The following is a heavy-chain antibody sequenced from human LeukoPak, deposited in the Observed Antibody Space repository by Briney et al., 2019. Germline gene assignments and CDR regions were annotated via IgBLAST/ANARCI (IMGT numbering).Heavy chain of an antibody. D-gene: IGHD1-1*01. Sequence: SETLSLTCAVYGGSFSGYYWSWIRQPPGKGLEWIGEINHSGSTNYNPSLKSRVTISVDTSKKKFSLKLSSVSAADTALYYCARGSVHNWHDRWFAPWGQGTLVTVSS. CDR1: GGSFSGYY. CDR2: INHSGST. J-gene: IGHJ5*02. CDR3: ARGSVHNWHDRWFAP. V-gene: IGHV4-34*01.